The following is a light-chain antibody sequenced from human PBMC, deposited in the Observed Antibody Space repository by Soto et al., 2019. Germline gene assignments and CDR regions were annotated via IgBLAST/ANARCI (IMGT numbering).Light chain of an antibody. Sequence: QSGLAQPASVSGSPGQSITISCTGTSSDVGGYNYVSWYQQHPGKAPKLMIYEVSNRPSGVSNRFSGSKSGNTASLTISGLQAEDEADYYCSSYTSSSTLYGFGTGTKVTVL. CDR1: SSDVGGYNY. CDR2: EVS. V-gene: IGLV2-14*01. CDR3: SSYTSSSTLYG. J-gene: IGLJ1*01.